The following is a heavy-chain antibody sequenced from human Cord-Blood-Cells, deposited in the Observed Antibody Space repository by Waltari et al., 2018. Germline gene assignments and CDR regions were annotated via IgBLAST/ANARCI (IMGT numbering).Heavy chain of an antibody. V-gene: IGHV3-33*01. J-gene: IGHJ4*02. CDR1: GFTFSSYG. CDR3: ARGYSNWGLGY. CDR2: IWYDGSNK. D-gene: IGHD4-4*01. Sequence: QVQLVESGGGVVQPGRSLRLSCAASGFTFSSYGMLWVRQAPGKGLEWVAFIWYDGSNKYYADSVKGRFTISRDNSKNTLYLQMNSLRAEDTAVYYCARGYSNWGLGYWGQGTLVTVSS.